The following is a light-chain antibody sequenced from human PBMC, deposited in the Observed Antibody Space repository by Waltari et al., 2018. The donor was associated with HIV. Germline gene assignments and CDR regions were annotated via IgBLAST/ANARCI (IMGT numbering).Light chain of an antibody. CDR1: QSVSTN. J-gene: IGKJ1*01. Sequence: ELVLTQSPATLSVSPGERATLSCRASQSVSTNLAWYQQKPGQAPRLLIYGAFTRATGIPTRFSGSGSGTEFTLTISSLQSEDFAVYYCQQYLNWPPWTFGQGTKVDLK. CDR2: GAF. CDR3: QQYLNWPPWT. V-gene: IGKV3-15*01.